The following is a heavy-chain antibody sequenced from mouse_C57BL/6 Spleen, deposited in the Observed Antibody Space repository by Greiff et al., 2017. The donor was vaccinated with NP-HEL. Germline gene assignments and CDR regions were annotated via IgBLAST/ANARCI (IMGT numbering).Heavy chain of an antibody. Sequence: VQLQQPGAELVKPGASVKMSCKASGYTFTSYWITWVKQRPGQGLEWIGDIYPGSGSTNYNEKFKSKATLTVDTSSSTAYMQLSSLTSEDSAVYYCAREGEDYGNYDYWGQGTTLTVSS. D-gene: IGHD2-1*01. V-gene: IGHV1-55*01. J-gene: IGHJ2*01. CDR1: GYTFTSYW. CDR3: AREGEDYGNYDY. CDR2: IYPGSGST.